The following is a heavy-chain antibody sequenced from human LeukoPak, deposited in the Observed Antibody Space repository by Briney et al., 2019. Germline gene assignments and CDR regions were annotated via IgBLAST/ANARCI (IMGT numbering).Heavy chain of an antibody. J-gene: IGHJ4*02. Sequence: GGSLTLSCAVSGLTFSSYSMNWVRDARGKGLEWVSYIGSSSSIIYYADSVKGRFTISRDNAKNSLYLQMNTLSAEDTAVFQCARLIVVVGASDYWGERDLVTVSS. CDR3: ARLIVVVGASDY. CDR1: GLTFSSYS. CDR2: IGSSSSII. V-gene: IGHV3-48*01. D-gene: IGHD2-15*01.